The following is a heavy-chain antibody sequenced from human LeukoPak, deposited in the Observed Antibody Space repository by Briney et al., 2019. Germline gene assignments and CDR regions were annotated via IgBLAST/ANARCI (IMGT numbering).Heavy chain of an antibody. CDR2: ISNDGSNK. D-gene: IGHD1-26*01. CDR1: GFTFSSYG. J-gene: IGHJ4*02. V-gene: IGHV3-30*18. Sequence: GGSLRLSCAASGFTFSSYGIHWVRQAPGKGLGWVAVISNDGSNKFYADSVKGRFTISRDNSKNTLYLQMNSLRAEDTAFYYCAKETGRWELEWGQGTLVTVSS. CDR3: AKETGRWELE.